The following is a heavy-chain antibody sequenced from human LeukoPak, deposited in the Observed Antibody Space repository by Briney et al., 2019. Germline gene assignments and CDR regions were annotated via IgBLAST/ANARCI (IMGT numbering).Heavy chain of an antibody. D-gene: IGHD1-26*01. J-gene: IGHJ4*02. Sequence: GASVKVSCKASGYTFTSYAMNWVRQAPGQGLEWMRWINTNTGNPTYAQGFTGRFVFSLDTSVSTAYLQISSLKAEDTAVYYCARDGEWELGYYFDYWGQGTLVTVSS. CDR2: INTNTGNP. CDR3: ARDGEWELGYYFDY. V-gene: IGHV7-4-1*02. CDR1: GYTFTSYA.